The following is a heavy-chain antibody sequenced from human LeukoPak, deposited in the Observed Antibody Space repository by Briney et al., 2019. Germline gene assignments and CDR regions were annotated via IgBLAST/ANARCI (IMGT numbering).Heavy chain of an antibody. D-gene: IGHD3-10*02. CDR1: GFTFGNHA. Sequence: PGGSLRLSCTASGFTFGNHAMSWVRHAPGKGLEWVGFIRSEAYGGTTEYAASVKGRCIISRDDSKNTAYLQMNSLKTEDTAVYYCVREMFGGDYWGQGTLVTVSS. J-gene: IGHJ4*02. CDR2: IRSEAYGGTT. V-gene: IGHV3-49*04. CDR3: VREMFGGDY.